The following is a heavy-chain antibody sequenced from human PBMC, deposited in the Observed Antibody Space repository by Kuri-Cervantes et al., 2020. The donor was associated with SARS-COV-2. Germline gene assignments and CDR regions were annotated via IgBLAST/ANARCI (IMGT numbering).Heavy chain of an antibody. Sequence: GSLRLSCTVSGGSISSHYWSWIRQPPGKGLEYIAYIYTSGSTNYNPSFKSRATISADTSKNQFSLRLSSVTAADTAVYYCARGINDYADYGLDYWGQGTLVTVSS. V-gene: IGHV4-59*11. CDR2: IYTSGST. J-gene: IGHJ4*02. D-gene: IGHD4-17*01. CDR1: GGSISSHY. CDR3: ARGINDYADYGLDY.